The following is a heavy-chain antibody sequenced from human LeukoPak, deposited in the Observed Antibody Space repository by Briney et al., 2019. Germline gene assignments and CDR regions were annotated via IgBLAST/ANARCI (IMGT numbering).Heavy chain of an antibody. J-gene: IGHJ6*02. CDR1: GYTFTSYD. D-gene: IGHD3-9*01. CDR3: ARGRLRYFDWLSEGYGMDV. CDR2: MNPNSGNT. Sequence: ASVKVSCKAHGYTFTSYDINWVRQATGQGLEWMGWMNPNSGNTGYAQKFQGRVTMTRNTSISTAYMELSSLRSEDTAVYYCARGRLRYFDWLSEGYGMDVWGQGTTVTVSS. V-gene: IGHV1-8*01.